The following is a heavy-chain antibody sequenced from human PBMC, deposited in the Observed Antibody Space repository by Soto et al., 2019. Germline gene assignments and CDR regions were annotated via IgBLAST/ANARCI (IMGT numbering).Heavy chain of an antibody. Sequence: QVQLVQSGAEVKKPGASVKVSCKASGYTFTSYGISWGRQAPGQGLEWMGWISAYNGNTKYAQKLQGRDTMTTDTSTSTAYVEIRTLRSDETAVYYCARPSRTYYYDSSGYYDYWSFDLWGRGTLVTVSS. D-gene: IGHD3-22*01. CDR3: ARPSRTYYYDSSGYYDYWSFDL. CDR1: GYTFTSYG. CDR2: ISAYNGNT. V-gene: IGHV1-18*01. J-gene: IGHJ2*01.